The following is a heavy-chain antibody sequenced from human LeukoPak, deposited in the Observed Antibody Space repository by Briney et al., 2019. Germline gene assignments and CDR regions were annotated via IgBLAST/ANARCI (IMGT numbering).Heavy chain of an antibody. D-gene: IGHD3-10*01. Sequence: PGGSLRLSCAASGFTFSSYGRYWVRRAPGKGLEWVAFIRYDGSDNYYADSVKGGFTISRDNSKNTLYLKMNSLRAEDTAGYYCAKVLLWFGEFSHFDYWGQGTLVTVSS. V-gene: IGHV3-30*02. J-gene: IGHJ4*02. CDR1: GFTFSSYG. CDR2: IRYDGSDN. CDR3: AKVLLWFGEFSHFDY.